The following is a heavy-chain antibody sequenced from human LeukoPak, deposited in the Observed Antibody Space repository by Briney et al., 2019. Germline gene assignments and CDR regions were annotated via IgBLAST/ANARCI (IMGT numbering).Heavy chain of an antibody. CDR3: ARVNQPYYYDSSGPRDYYYGMDV. CDR2: ITSSSTYT. V-gene: IGHV3-11*05. J-gene: IGHJ6*02. D-gene: IGHD3-22*01. CDR1: GFTFSDYY. Sequence: PGGSLRLSCAASGFTFSDYYMSWIRQAPGKGLEWVSYITSSSTYTNYADSVKGRFTISRNNAKNSVYLQMNSLRAEDTAVYYCARVNQPYYYDSSGPRDYYYGMDVWGQGTTVTVSS.